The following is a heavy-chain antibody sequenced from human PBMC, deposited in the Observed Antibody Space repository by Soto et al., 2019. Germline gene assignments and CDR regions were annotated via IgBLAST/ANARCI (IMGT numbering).Heavy chain of an antibody. J-gene: IGHJ6*02. V-gene: IGHV3-23*01. Sequence: GGSLRLSCAASGFTFSSYAMSWVRQAPGKGLEWVSAISGSGGSTYYADSVKGRFTISRDNSKNTLYLQMNSLRAEDTAVYYCAKVQEGVGYYGMDVWGQGTTVTVSS. CDR2: ISGSGGST. CDR1: GFTFSSYA. D-gene: IGHD3-10*01. CDR3: AKVQEGVGYYGMDV.